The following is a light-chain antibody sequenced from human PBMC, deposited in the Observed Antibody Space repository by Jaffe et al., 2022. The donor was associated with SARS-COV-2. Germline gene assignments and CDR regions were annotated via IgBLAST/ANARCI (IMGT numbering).Light chain of an antibody. CDR3: ATWDDSLNGQGV. CDR2: RNN. Sequence: QSVLTQPPSASGTPGQRVTISCSGGSSNIGSNTVNWYQQLPGTAPKLLIYRNNLRPSGVPDRFSGSKSATSASLAISGLQSEDEADYYCATWDDSLNGQGVFGGGTKLTVL. CDR1: SSNIGSNT. V-gene: IGLV1-44*01. J-gene: IGLJ3*02.